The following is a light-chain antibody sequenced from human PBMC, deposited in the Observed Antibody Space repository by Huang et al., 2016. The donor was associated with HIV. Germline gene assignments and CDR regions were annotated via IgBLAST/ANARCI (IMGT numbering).Light chain of an antibody. V-gene: IGKV2-28*01. CDR3: MQALQLSLT. Sequence: DIVMTQSPLSLPVTPGEPASISCRSSQSLLHSNGYNYLDWYLQKPGQSPQLLIYLGSNRASGVPDRFSGSGSDTDFTLKISREEAEDVGVYYCMQALQLSLTFGGGTKVEIK. CDR1: QSLLHSNGYNY. CDR2: LGS. J-gene: IGKJ4*01.